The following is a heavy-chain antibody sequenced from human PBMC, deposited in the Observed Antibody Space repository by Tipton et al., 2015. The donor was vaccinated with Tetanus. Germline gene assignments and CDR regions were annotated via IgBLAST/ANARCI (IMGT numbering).Heavy chain of an antibody. CDR1: GFTFNTYA. V-gene: IGHV3-23*01. CDR3: AKDMGDRGVYWGWLGS. D-gene: IGHD7-27*01. J-gene: IGHJ5*01. CDR2: ITGRGDAT. Sequence: GSLRLSCEASGFTFNTYAMNWVRQAPGKGLEWVASITGRGDATYYSDSVKGRFTISRDNSKNTLSLQMNSLRVEDTAVYYCAKDMGDRGVYWGWLGSWGQGTLVTVSS.